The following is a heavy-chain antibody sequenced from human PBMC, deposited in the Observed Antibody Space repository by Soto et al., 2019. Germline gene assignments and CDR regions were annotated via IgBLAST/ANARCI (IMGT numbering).Heavy chain of an antibody. V-gene: IGHV3-20*04. CDR2: INWNGRTR. D-gene: IGHD3-9*01. J-gene: IGHJ4*02. CDR3: ARASPRGRYCYWLIFPPGH. CDR1: GFTFDDYG. Sequence: GGSLRLSCAASGFTFDDYGMSWVRQVPGKGLEWVAGINWNGRTRNYADSVKGRFTISRGTAKNSLYLQMNSLRAEDTALYFCARASPRGRYCYWLIFPPGHWGQGTLVTV.